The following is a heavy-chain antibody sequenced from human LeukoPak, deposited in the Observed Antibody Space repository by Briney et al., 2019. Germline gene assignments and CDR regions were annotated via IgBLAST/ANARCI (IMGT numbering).Heavy chain of an antibody. V-gene: IGHV4-34*01. CDR1: GGSFSGYY. CDR2: INHSGST. D-gene: IGHD2-2*01. Sequence: SETLSLTCAVYGGSFSGYYWSWIRQSPGKGLEWIGEINHSGSTNYNPSLKSRVTISVDTSKNQFSLKLSSVTAADTAVYYCASLPYCSSTSCYFWFDPWGQGTLVTVSS. CDR3: ASLPYCSSTSCYFWFDP. J-gene: IGHJ5*02.